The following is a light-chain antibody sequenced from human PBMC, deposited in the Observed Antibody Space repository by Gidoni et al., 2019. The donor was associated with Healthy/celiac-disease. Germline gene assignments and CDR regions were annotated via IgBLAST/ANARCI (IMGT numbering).Light chain of an antibody. J-gene: IGKJ3*01. V-gene: IGKV3-15*01. CDR3: QQYNNWPPFT. CDR1: QSVNSN. Sequence: EIVMTQSPATLSVSPGERATLSCRASQSVNSNLAWYQQKPGQAPRLLIYGASTRATGIPARFSGSRSGTEFTLTISSLQSEDVAVYYCQQYNNWPPFTFXPXTKVDIK. CDR2: GAS.